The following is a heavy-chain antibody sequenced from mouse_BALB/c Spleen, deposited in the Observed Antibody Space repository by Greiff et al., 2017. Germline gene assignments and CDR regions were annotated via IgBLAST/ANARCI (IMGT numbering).Heavy chain of an antibody. CDR3: ASYGSSYEDAMDY. V-gene: IGHV3-6*02. CDR1: GYSITSGYY. J-gene: IGHJ4*01. Sequence: EVQLQESGPGLVKPSQSLSLTCSVTGYSITSGYYWNWIRQFPGNKLEWMGYISYDGSNNYNPSLKNRISITRDTSKNQFFLKLNSVTTEDTATYYCASYGSSYEDAMDYWGQGTSVTVSS. CDR2: ISYDGSN. D-gene: IGHD1-1*01.